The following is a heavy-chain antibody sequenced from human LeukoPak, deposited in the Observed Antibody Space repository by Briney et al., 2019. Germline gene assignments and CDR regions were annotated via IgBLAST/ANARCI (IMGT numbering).Heavy chain of an antibody. CDR1: GFTFSSYW. Sequence: GGSLRLSCAASGFTFSSYWMSWVRQAPGKGLEWVANIKQDGSEKYHVDSVKGRFTISRDNSKNTLFLQMNSPRDEDTAVYYCAKEGKTRNWNYYQAKAVYWGQGTLVTVSS. CDR3: AKEGKTRNWNYYQAKAVY. D-gene: IGHD1-7*01. V-gene: IGHV3-7*03. J-gene: IGHJ4*02. CDR2: IKQDGSEK.